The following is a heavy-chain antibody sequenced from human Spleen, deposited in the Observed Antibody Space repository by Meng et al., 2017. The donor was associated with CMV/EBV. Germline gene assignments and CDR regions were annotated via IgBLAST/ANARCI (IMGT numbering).Heavy chain of an antibody. Sequence: GSLRLSCTVSGDSISTSRYYWGWIRQPPGRGLEWIATIYNTGITYYNPSLKSRVTISVDTSTNQLSLKLSSVTAADTAVYYCARLHDYSSSSLGQGTLVTVSS. CDR1: GDSISTSRYY. J-gene: IGHJ5*02. V-gene: IGHV4-39*01. CDR2: IYNTGIT. CDR3: ARLHDYSSSS. D-gene: IGHD4-11*01.